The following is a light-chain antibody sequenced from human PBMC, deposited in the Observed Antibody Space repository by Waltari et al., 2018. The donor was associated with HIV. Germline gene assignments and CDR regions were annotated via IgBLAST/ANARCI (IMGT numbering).Light chain of an antibody. CDR2: CAS. V-gene: IGKV4-1*01. CDR3: QQYYSTPLT. J-gene: IGKJ4*02. CDR1: QSVLYSSNNKNY. Sequence: DIVMTQSPDSLAVSLGERATINCKSSQSVLYSSNNKNYLAWYQQKPGQPPKLLLYCASTRESAVPDRFSGSGSGTDFTLTISSLQAEDLAVYYCQQYYSTPLTFGGGTKVEIK.